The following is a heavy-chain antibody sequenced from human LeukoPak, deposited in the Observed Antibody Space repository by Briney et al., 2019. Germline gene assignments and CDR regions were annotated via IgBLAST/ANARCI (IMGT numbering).Heavy chain of an antibody. CDR2: IRSKAYGGTT. J-gene: IGHJ4*02. D-gene: IGHD3-10*01. CDR1: GFSFGDYV. Sequence: GGSLGLSCRASGFSFGDYVMSWVRQAPGKGLEWVGFIRSKAYGGTTEYAASVKGRFTISRDDSKSIAYLQMNSLKTEDTAVYYCTRTTYYYGSGSYFGFDYWGQGTLVSVSS. V-gene: IGHV3-49*04. CDR3: TRTTYYYGSGSYFGFDY.